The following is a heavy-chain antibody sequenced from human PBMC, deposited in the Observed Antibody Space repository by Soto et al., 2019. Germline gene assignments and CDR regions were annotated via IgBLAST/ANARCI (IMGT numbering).Heavy chain of an antibody. CDR1: GGTFSSYA. Sequence: QVPLVQTGAEVKKHGSSVKVSCKASGGTFSSYAISWVRQAPGQGLEWMGGIIPISGTANYAQKFQGRVTITADESTSTAYMELSSLRSEDTAVYYCARSQGSSTSLEIYYYYYYGMDVWGQGTTVTVSS. V-gene: IGHV1-69*01. CDR2: IIPISGTA. D-gene: IGHD2-2*01. J-gene: IGHJ6*02. CDR3: ARSQGSSTSLEIYYYYYYGMDV.